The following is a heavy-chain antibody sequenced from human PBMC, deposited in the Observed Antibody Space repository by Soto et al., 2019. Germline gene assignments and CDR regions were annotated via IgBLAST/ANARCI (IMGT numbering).Heavy chain of an antibody. D-gene: IGHD2-15*01. CDR1: GVSIISGGNY. CDR3: ARDPTTSYCSGGSCAAGYFDY. J-gene: IGHJ4*02. V-gene: IGHV4-31*03. CDR2: IYYTGST. Sequence: QVQLQESGPGLVKPSQTLSLTCTVSGVSIISGGNYWSWVRQLPGKGLEWIGYIYYTGSTYYNPSLKSRVAMSVDTSQNQFSLNLNSLTAADTAVYYCARDPTTSYCSGGSCAAGYFDYWGQGTLVTVSS.